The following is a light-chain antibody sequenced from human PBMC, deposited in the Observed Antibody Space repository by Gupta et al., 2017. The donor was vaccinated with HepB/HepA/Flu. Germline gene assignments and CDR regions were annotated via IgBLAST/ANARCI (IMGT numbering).Light chain of an antibody. CDR2: DAS. V-gene: IGKV3-11*01. J-gene: IGKJ1*01. Sequence: EIVLTQSPATLSLSPGERATLSCRASQSISSSLAWYQQKPGQAPRLLMYDASNRATGIPARFSGSGAGTDFTLTISSREPEDSAVYYCQHRTNGHPTWTFGQGTKVEIK. CDR1: QSISSS. CDR3: QHRTNGHPTWT.